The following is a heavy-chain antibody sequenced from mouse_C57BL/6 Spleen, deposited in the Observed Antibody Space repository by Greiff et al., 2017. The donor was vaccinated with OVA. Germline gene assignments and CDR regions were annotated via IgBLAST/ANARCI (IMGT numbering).Heavy chain of an antibody. Sequence: EVQVVESGGDLVKPGGSLKLSCAASGFTFSSYGMSWVRQTPDKRLEWVATISSGGSYTYYPDSVKGRFTISRDNAKNTLYLQMSSLKSEDTAMYYCASHPFDYWGQGTTLTVSS. J-gene: IGHJ2*01. CDR1: GFTFSSYG. CDR3: ASHPFDY. V-gene: IGHV5-6*01. CDR2: ISSGGSYT.